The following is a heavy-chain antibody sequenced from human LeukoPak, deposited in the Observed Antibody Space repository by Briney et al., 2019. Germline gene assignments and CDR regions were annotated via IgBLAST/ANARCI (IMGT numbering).Heavy chain of an antibody. CDR3: ARERSYCSGATCSLDL. J-gene: IGHJ5*02. V-gene: IGHV3-21*01. CDR2: TGLSSSYI. CDR1: GFSLSIYD. D-gene: IGHD2-15*01. Sequence: GGSLRLSCAASGFSLSIYDMVWVRQAPGKGLEWIASTGLSSSYIGYADSVKGRFTISRDNGENSVYLQMNSLRAEDTAVYFCARERSYCSGATCSLDLWGQGALVTVSS.